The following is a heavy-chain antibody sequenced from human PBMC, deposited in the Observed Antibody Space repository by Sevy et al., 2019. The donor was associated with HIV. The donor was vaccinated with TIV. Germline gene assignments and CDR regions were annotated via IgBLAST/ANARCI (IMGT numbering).Heavy chain of an antibody. D-gene: IGHD1-26*01. Sequence: SETLSLTCAVSGSSISSIYYWGWIRQPPGKGLEWIGTIYHGGSTYYNPSLKSRVTISVDTSKNQFSLKVTSVTAADTAVHFCARHKDPAGTYFDYWGRGTLVTVSS. CDR1: GSSISSIYY. CDR3: ARHKDPAGTYFDY. CDR2: IYHGGST. V-gene: IGHV4-38-2*01. J-gene: IGHJ4*02.